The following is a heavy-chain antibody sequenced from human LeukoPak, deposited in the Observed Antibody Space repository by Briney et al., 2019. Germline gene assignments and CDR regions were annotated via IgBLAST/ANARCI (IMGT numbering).Heavy chain of an antibody. J-gene: IGHJ2*01. V-gene: IGHV4-38-2*02. D-gene: IGHD3-10*01. CDR1: GYSISSGYY. CDR3: ARVTPPGEPSIYWYFDL. Sequence: SETLSLTCTVSGYSISSGYYWGWIRQPPGKGLEWIGSIYHSGSTYYNPSLKSRVTISVNTSKNQFSLKLSSVTAADTAVYYCARVTPPGEPSIYWYFDLWGRGTLVTVSS. CDR2: IYHSGST.